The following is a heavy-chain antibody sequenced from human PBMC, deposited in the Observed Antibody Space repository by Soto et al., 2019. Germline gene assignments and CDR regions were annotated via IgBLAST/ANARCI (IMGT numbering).Heavy chain of an antibody. D-gene: IGHD2-15*01. V-gene: IGHV4-34*01. CDR1: GGSFSGYY. J-gene: IGHJ1*01. Sequence: SETLSLTCAVYGGSFSGYYWSWIRQPPGKGLEWIGEINHSGSTNYNPSLKSRVTISVDTSKNQFSLKLSSVTAADTAVYYCARGFCSGSSCYSAWYQEYFQHWGQGTLVTVSS. CDR2: INHSGST. CDR3: ARGFCSGSSCYSAWYQEYFQH.